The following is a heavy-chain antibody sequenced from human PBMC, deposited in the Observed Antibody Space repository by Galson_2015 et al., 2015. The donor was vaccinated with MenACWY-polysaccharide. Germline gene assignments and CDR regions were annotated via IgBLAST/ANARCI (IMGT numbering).Heavy chain of an antibody. V-gene: IGHV4-30-4*01. CDR1: GDSINSGDYF. Sequence: TLSLTCAVSGDSINSGDYFRNWFRQPPGKGLEWIGYVSYNGGSNDNPSLRSRLAMSLDTSKHHFSLNLRSVTAADTAVYYCARAPTASGGHCSRTTCFGWFDTWSQGTLVTVSS. CDR2: VSYNGGS. J-gene: IGHJ5*02. D-gene: IGHD2-2*01. CDR3: ARAPTASGGHCSRTTCFGWFDT.